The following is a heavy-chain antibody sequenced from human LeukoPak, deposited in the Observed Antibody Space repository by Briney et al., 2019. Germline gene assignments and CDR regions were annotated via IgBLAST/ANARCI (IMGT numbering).Heavy chain of an antibody. CDR3: ARDGVAARGFDY. V-gene: IGHV3-21*01. Sequence: GGSLRLSCAASGFTFSCYSMNWVRQAPGKGLEWVSSISSSSSYIYYADSVKGRFTISRDNAKNSLYPQMNSLRAEDTAVYYCARDGVAARGFDYWGQGTLVTVSS. CDR2: ISSSSSYI. D-gene: IGHD6-6*01. J-gene: IGHJ4*02. CDR1: GFTFSCYS.